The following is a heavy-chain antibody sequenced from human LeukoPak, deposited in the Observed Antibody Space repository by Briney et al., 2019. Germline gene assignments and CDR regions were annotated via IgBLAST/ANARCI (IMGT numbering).Heavy chain of an antibody. CDR3: ARNYDSSGYSPNYFDY. CDR1: GYRFTSYW. Sequence: GESLKISCKGSGYRFTSYWIGWVRQMPGKGLEWMGIIYPGDSDTRYSPSFQGQVTISAVKSISTAYLQWSSLKASDTAMYYCARNYDSSGYSPNYFDYWGQGTLVTVSS. V-gene: IGHV5-51*01. D-gene: IGHD3-22*01. J-gene: IGHJ4*02. CDR2: IYPGDSDT.